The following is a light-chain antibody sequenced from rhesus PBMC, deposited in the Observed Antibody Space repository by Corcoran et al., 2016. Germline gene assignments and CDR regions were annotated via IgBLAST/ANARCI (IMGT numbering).Light chain of an antibody. Sequence: DIQMTQSPSSLSASVGDRVTITCQASQGISNNLDWYQQKPGKVPKLLIYAASTFQSGGPSRFSGNGSGTDFTLTSSSLQPDDFATYYCQHGYGIFTFGPGTKLDIK. CDR3: QHGYGIFT. CDR1: QGISNN. CDR2: AAS. J-gene: IGKJ3*01. V-gene: IGKV1S17*01.